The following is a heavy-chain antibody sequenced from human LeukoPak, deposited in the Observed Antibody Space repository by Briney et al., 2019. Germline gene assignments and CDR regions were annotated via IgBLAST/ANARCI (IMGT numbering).Heavy chain of an antibody. V-gene: IGHV4-4*02. J-gene: IGHJ6*02. Sequence: PSETLSLTCAVSGGSISSSNWWSWVRQPPGKGLEGIGEIYHSGSTNYNPSLKSRVTISVDKSKNQFSLKLSSVTAADTAVYYCARARWELLQSYGMDVWGQGTTVTVSS. CDR1: GGSISSSNW. D-gene: IGHD1-26*01. CDR3: ARARWELLQSYGMDV. CDR2: IYHSGST.